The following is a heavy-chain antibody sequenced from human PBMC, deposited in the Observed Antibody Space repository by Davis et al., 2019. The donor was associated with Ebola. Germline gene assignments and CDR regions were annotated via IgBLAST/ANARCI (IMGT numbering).Heavy chain of an antibody. Sequence: PGGSLRLSCAVSGFTFSSYGMHWVRQAPGKGLEWVAVISYDGSNKYYADSVKGRFTISRDNSKNTLYLQMNSLRAEDTALYYCAKDRAPPYGGNPEAPDYWGQGTLVTVSS. CDR3: AKDRAPPYGGNPEAPDY. V-gene: IGHV3-30*18. CDR1: GFTFSSYG. CDR2: ISYDGSNK. D-gene: IGHD4-23*01. J-gene: IGHJ4*02.